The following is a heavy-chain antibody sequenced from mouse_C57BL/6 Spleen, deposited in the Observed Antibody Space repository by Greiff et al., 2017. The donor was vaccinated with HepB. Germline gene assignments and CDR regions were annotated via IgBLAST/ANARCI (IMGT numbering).Heavy chain of an antibody. D-gene: IGHD1-1*01. CDR1: GYTFTDYY. CDR3: ANYYGSSWFAY. J-gene: IGHJ3*01. CDR2: IYPGSGNT. Sequence: LVEPGASVKISCKASGYTFTDYYINWVKQRPGQGLEWIGWIYPGSGNTKYNEKFKGKATLTVDTSSSTAYMQLSSLTSEDSAVYFCANYYGSSWFAYWGQGTLVTVSA. V-gene: IGHV1-84*01.